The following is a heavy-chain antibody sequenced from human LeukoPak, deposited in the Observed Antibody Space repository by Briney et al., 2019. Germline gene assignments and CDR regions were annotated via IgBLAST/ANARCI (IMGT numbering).Heavy chain of an antibody. J-gene: IGHJ4*02. Sequence: GRSLRLSCAASGFTFSSYAMDWVRQAPGKGLEWVAFISYDGSNKYYADSVKGRFTISRDNSKNTLYLQMNSLRAEDTAVYYCARRYSSSWYLSSLDYWGQGTLVTVSS. CDR1: GFTFSSYA. CDR3: ARRYSSSWYLSSLDY. V-gene: IGHV3-30-3*01. D-gene: IGHD6-13*01. CDR2: ISYDGSNK.